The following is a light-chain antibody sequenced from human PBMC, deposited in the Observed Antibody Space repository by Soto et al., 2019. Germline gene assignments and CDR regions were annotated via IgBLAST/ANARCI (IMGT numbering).Light chain of an antibody. J-gene: IGKJ2*02. V-gene: IGKV1-5*01. Sequence: DIQMTQSPSTLSASVGDRVTITCRASQSISSWLAWYQQKPGKAPKLLIYDASSLESGVPSRFSGSGSGTEFTLTIISLQPDDFATYYCQQYKSYWCTFGQGTKVDIK. CDR1: QSISSW. CDR2: DAS. CDR3: QQYKSYWCT.